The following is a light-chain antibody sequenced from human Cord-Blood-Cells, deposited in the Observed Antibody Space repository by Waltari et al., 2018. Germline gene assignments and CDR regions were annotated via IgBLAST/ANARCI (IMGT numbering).Light chain of an antibody. CDR2: WAS. V-gene: IGKV4-1*01. Sequence: DIVMTQSPDSLAVSLGERATINCKSSQSVLYSSNNKNYLAWYQQKPGQPPKLLIYWASTRDSGVPDRFSGSRSGTDFTLTISSLQAEDVAVYYCQQYYSTPYSFGQGTKLEIK. CDR1: QSVLYSSNNKNY. CDR3: QQYYSTPYS. J-gene: IGKJ2*03.